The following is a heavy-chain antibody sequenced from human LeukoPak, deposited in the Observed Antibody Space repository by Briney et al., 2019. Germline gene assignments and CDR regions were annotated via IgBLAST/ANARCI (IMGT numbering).Heavy chain of an antibody. CDR2: MNPNSGNA. Sequence: ASVKVSCKASGYTFTSYDINWVRQATGQGLERMGWMNPNSGNAGYAQKFQGRVTMTGNTSISTAYMELSSLRSEDTAVYYCARDYDSSGYWVDWGQGTLVTVSS. CDR3: ARDYDSSGYWVD. J-gene: IGHJ4*02. D-gene: IGHD3-22*01. CDR1: GYTFTSYD. V-gene: IGHV1-8*01.